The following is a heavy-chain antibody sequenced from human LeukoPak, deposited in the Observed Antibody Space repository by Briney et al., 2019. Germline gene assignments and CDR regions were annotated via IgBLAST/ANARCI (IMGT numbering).Heavy chain of an antibody. CDR1: GSTFSGYW. J-gene: IGHJ4*02. CDR3: ARRSSGVEY. CDR2: IKQDGSEK. V-gene: IGHV3-7*03. Sequence: GGSLRLSCATSGSTFSGYWMSWVRQAPGKGLECVANIKQDGSEKYYVDSAKGRFTISRDNAKNSLYLQMNSLRVEDTAVYYCARRSSGVEYWGQGTLVTVSS. D-gene: IGHD6-6*01.